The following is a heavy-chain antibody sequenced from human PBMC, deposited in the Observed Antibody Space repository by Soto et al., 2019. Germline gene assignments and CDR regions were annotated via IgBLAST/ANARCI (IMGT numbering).Heavy chain of an antibody. Sequence: GGSLRLSCAASGFTFSSYAMSWVRQAPGKGLEWVSAISGSGGSTYYADSVKGRFTISRDNSKNTLYLQMNSLRAEDTAVYYCAKHRDSSGWSHFDAFDIWGQGTMVTVSS. CDR3: AKHRDSSGWSHFDAFDI. CDR1: GFTFSSYA. CDR2: ISGSGGST. V-gene: IGHV3-23*01. D-gene: IGHD6-19*01. J-gene: IGHJ3*02.